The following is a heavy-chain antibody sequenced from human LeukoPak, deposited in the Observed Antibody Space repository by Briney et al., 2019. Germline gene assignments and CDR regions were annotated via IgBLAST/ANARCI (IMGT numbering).Heavy chain of an antibody. J-gene: IGHJ1*01. D-gene: IGHD3-22*01. CDR2: INPNSGGT. CDR3: ARGPGNGYDSSGYYPVVYFQH. CDR1: GYTFTGYY. Sequence: GASVKVSCKASGYTFTGYYMHWVRQAPGQGLEWMGWINPNSGGTNYAQKFQGRVTMTRDTSISTAYMELSRLRSDDTAVYYCARGPGNGYDSSGYYPVVYFQHWGQGTLVSVSS. V-gene: IGHV1-2*02.